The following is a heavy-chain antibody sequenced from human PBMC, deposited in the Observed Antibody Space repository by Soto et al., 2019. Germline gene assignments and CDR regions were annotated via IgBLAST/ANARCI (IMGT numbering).Heavy chain of an antibody. Sequence: GGSLRLSCAASGFTFSSYGMHWVRQAPGKGLEWVAVIWYDGSNKYYADSVKGRFTISRDNSKNTLYLQMNSLRAEDTAVYYCARAGGDSGYRHYYYYYMDVWGKGTTVTVSS. CDR3: ARAGGDSGYRHYYYYYMDV. D-gene: IGHD5-12*01. CDR2: IWYDGSNK. J-gene: IGHJ6*03. CDR1: GFTFSSYG. V-gene: IGHV3-33*01.